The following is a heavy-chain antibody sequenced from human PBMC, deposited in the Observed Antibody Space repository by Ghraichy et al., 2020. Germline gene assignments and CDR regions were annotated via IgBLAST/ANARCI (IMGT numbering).Heavy chain of an antibody. CDR3: ARAEANGFGP. Sequence: GESLNISCAASGFTFSSYPMHWVRQAPGKGLEWVANIKEDGSEKYYVDSVKGRFTVSRDNAKNSVYLQMSSLRAEDTAVYYCARAEANGFGPWGQGTLVIVSS. CDR1: GFTFSSYP. D-gene: IGHD2-8*01. CDR2: IKEDGSEK. V-gene: IGHV3-7*03. J-gene: IGHJ5*02.